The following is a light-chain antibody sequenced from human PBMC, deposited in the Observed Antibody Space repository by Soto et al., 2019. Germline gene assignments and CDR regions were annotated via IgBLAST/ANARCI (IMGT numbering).Light chain of an antibody. CDR2: EGT. CDR3: CSYARTSTLL. V-gene: IGLV2-23*01. J-gene: IGLJ2*01. CDR1: SSDVGSYNL. Sequence: QSALTQPASLSGSPGQSITISCTGTSSDVGSYNLVSWYQQHPGKAPKLMIYEGTKRPSGASNRFSGSKSGNTASLTISGLQAEDEADYYCCSYARTSTLLFGGGTKLTVL.